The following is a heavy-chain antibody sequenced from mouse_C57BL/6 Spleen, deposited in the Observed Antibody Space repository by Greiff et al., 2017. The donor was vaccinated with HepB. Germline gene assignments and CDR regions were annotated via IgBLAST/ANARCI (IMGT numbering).Heavy chain of an antibody. V-gene: IGHV1-72*01. CDR2: IDPNSGGT. CDR3: AKSGSSSYAD. J-gene: IGHJ3*01. Sequence: QVQLKHPGAELVKPGASVKLSCKASGYTFTSYWMHWVKQRPGRGLEWIGRIDPNSGGTKYNEKFKSKATLTVDKPSSTAYMQLSSVTSEDSAVYYCAKSGSSSYADWGQGTLVTVSA. CDR1: GYTFTSYW. D-gene: IGHD1-1*01.